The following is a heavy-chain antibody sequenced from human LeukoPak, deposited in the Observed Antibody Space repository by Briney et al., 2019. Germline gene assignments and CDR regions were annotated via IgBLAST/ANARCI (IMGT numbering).Heavy chain of an antibody. CDR3: AKDITRGSGYTFDY. CDR1: GFTFDDYA. J-gene: IGHJ4*02. D-gene: IGHD3-22*01. Sequence: GRSLRLSCAASGFTFDDYAMHWVRQAPGKGLEWVSGISWNSGSIGYADSVKGRFTISRDNAKNSLYLQMNSLRAEDTALYYCAKDITRGSGYTFDYWGQGTLVTVSS. CDR2: ISWNSGSI. V-gene: IGHV3-9*01.